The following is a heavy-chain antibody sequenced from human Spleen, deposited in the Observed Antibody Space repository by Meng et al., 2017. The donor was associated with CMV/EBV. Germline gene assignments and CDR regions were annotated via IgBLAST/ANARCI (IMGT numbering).Heavy chain of an antibody. J-gene: IGHJ4*02. CDR3: ARYCSSTSCYLGDY. V-gene: IGHV2-5*01. CDR2: IYLNDDK. Sequence: SGPTLVKPTQTLTLTCTSSGFSLSTSGVGVAWIRQPPGKALEWLALIYLNDDKRYSPSLNSRLTITKDTSKNQVVLTMTNMDPVDTATYYCARYCSSTSCYLGDYWGQGTLVTVSS. D-gene: IGHD2-2*01. CDR1: GFSLSTSGVG.